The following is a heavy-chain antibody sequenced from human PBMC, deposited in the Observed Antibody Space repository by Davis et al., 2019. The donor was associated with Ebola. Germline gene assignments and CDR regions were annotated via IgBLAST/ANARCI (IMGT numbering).Heavy chain of an antibody. J-gene: IGHJ4*02. CDR2: ISGSVGNT. D-gene: IGHD6-6*01. CDR3: TSGEQLGGQDY. Sequence: GESLKISCAASGFTFSSYWMHWVRQAPGKGLEWVSGISGSVGNTDYADSVKGRFTISRDDSKNTAYLQMNSLKTEDTAVYYCTSGEQLGGQDYWGQGTLVTVSS. V-gene: IGHV3-23*01. CDR1: GFTFSSYW.